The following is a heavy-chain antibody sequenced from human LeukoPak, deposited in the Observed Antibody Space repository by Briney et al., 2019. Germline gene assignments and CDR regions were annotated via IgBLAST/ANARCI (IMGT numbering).Heavy chain of an antibody. CDR1: GYTFTGYY. D-gene: IGHD1-26*01. J-gene: IGHJ4*02. Sequence: ASVKVSCKASGYTFTGYYMHWVRQAPGQGLEWMGWISPQSGGTFFAQDFQGRVTMTRDMSISTVYMELSSLRSDDTAIYYCARDLRAGSARIDYWGQGTLVTVSS. CDR3: ARDLRAGSARIDY. CDR2: ISPQSGGT. V-gene: IGHV1-2*02.